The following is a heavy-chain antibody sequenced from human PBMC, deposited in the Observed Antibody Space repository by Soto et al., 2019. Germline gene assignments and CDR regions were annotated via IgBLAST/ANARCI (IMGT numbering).Heavy chain of an antibody. CDR1: GFTFSSYA. CDR3: AKGIAVALYNWFDP. Sequence: PGGSLRLSCAASGFTFSSYAMSWVRQAPGKGLEWVSAISGSGGSTHYADSVKGRFTISRDNSKNTLYLQMNSLRAEDTAVYYCAKGIAVALYNWFDPWGQGTLVTVSS. CDR2: ISGSGGST. D-gene: IGHD6-19*01. J-gene: IGHJ5*02. V-gene: IGHV3-23*01.